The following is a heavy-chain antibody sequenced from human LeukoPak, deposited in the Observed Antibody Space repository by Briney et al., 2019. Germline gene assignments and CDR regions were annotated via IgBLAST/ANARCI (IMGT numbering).Heavy chain of an antibody. CDR3: ANPGSSGSNSYFDY. V-gene: IGHV3-30*18. CDR1: GFTFSAYA. CDR2: ISYDGSNK. D-gene: IGHD6-19*01. J-gene: IGHJ4*02. Sequence: GRSLRLSCAASGFTFSAYAMNWVRQAPGKGLEWVAVISYDGSNKYYADSVKGRFTISRDNSKNTLYLQMNSLRAEDTAVYYCANPGSSGSNSYFDYWGQGTLVTVSS.